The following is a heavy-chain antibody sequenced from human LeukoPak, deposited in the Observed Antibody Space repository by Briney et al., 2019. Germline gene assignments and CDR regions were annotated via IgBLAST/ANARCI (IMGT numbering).Heavy chain of an antibody. Sequence: GGSLRLSCVASGFTFNNYAMSWVRQAPGKGLEWVSAISGSRGDTYYAASVQGRFTISRDNSRSTLYLQMNSLRAEDTALYYCAKDRRFPDDVLDLWGQGTLVTVSS. D-gene: IGHD2-21*01. V-gene: IGHV3-23*01. CDR2: ISGSRGDT. J-gene: IGHJ3*01. CDR1: GFTFNNYA. CDR3: AKDRRFPDDVLDL.